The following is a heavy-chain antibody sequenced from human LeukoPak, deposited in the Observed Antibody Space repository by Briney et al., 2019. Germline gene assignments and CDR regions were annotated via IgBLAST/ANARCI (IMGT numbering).Heavy chain of an antibody. CDR1: GFTLSSYT. J-gene: IGHJ3*02. D-gene: IGHD3-22*01. CDR2: ISRSSNYI. Sequence: PGGSLRLSCAASGFTLSSYTMTWVRQAPGKGLEWVSSISRSSNYIYYADSLKGRFTISRGNAKNSLYLQVNSLRAEDTAVYYCARNYYDSSGYVVNGAFDIWGQGTMVTVSS. V-gene: IGHV3-21*01. CDR3: ARNYYDSSGYVVNGAFDI.